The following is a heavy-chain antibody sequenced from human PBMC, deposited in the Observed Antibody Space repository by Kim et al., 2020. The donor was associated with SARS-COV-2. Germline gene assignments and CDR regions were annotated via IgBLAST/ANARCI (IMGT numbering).Heavy chain of an antibody. CDR1: GFTFSSYA. D-gene: IGHD3-10*01. CDR2: ISGSGGST. Sequence: GGSLRLSCAASGFTFSSYAMSWVRQAPGKGLEWVSAISGSGGSTYYADSVKGRFTISRDNSKNTLYLQMNSLRAEDTAVYYCAKGAFFITMVRGNWFDPWGQGTLVTVSS. J-gene: IGHJ5*02. CDR3: AKGAFFITMVRGNWFDP. V-gene: IGHV3-23*01.